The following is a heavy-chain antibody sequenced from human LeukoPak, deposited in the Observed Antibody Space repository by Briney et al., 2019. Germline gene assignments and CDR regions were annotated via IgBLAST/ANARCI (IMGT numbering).Heavy chain of an antibody. CDR3: ARGLLGGPKSTTFDY. CDR2: ISSSSSYI. Sequence: GGSLRLSCAASGFTFSSYSMNWVRQAPGKGLEWVSSISSSSSYIYYADSVKGRFTTSRDNAKNSLYLQMNSLRAEDTAVYYCARGLLGGPKSTTFDYWGQGTLVTVSS. V-gene: IGHV3-21*01. J-gene: IGHJ4*02. D-gene: IGHD2-15*01. CDR1: GFTFSSYS.